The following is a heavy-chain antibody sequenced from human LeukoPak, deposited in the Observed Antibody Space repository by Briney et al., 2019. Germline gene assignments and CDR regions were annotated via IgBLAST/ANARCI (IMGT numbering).Heavy chain of an antibody. CDR2: IHYSGST. CDR1: GGSFSGNY. D-gene: IGHD3-10*01. CDR3: ARDVYYGSGGYGMDV. J-gene: IGHJ6*02. V-gene: IGHV4-59*13. Sequence: PSEPLSLTCAVYGGSFSGNYWSWIRQAPGKGLEWIGYIHYSGSTNYNPSLKSRVTISVDTSKNQFSLKLRSVTAADTAVYYCARDVYYGSGGYGMDVWGQGTTATVSS.